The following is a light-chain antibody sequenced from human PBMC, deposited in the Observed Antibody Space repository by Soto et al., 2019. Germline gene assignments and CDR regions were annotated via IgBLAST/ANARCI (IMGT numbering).Light chain of an antibody. Sequence: DIQMTQSPSSLSASVGDRVTITCRASQNIDNYLNWYQQKPGRAPKLLIYATSSVQSGVPSRFSGSGSGADFTLTISSLQPEDSATYYCQQCNSLLTFGPGTQVEIK. CDR1: QNIDNY. V-gene: IGKV1-39*01. CDR3: QQCNSLLT. J-gene: IGKJ1*01. CDR2: ATS.